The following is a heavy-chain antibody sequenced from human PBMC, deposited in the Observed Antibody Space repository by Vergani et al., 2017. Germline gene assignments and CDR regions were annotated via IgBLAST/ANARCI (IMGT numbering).Heavy chain of an antibody. CDR3: AKESVVVPAGKHSDWYFDL. V-gene: IGHV3-23*01. CDR1: GFTFSSYA. D-gene: IGHD2-2*01. Sequence: EVQLLESGGGLVQPGGSLRLSCAASGFTFSSYAMSWVRQAPGKGLEWVSAISGSGGSTYYADSVKGRFTISRDNSKNTLYLQMNSLRAEDTAVYYCAKESVVVPAGKHSDWYFDLWGHGTLVTVSS. J-gene: IGHJ2*01. CDR2: ISGSGGST.